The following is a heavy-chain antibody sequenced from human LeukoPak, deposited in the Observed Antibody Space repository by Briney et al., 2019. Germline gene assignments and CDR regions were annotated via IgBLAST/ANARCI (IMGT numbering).Heavy chain of an antibody. V-gene: IGHV4-59*08. CDR2: IYYSGST. CDR1: GGSISSYY. D-gene: IGHD6-19*01. CDR3: ARRGIAVAGQFDP. J-gene: IGHJ5*02. Sequence: SETLSLTCTVSGGSISSYYWSWIRQPPGKGLEWIGYIYYSGSTNYNPSLKSRVTISVDASKNQFSLKLSSVTAADTAVYYCARRGIAVAGQFDPWGQGTLVTVSS.